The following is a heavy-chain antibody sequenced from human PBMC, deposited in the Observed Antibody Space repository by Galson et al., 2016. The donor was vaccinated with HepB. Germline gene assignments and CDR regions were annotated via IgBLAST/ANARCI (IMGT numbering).Heavy chain of an antibody. CDR3: ARRRGGSWGDFDS. CDR1: GFAFSNHA. Sequence: SLRLSCAASGFAFSNHAMAWVRQVPGKGLEWVAAITSGGTATDYAASVRGRFTISRDNSRNTVHLQVTRPRVEDTAFYYWARRRGGSWGDFDSWGQGVLVTVSS. V-gene: IGHV3-23*01. J-gene: IGHJ4*02. CDR2: ITSGGTAT. D-gene: IGHD6-13*01.